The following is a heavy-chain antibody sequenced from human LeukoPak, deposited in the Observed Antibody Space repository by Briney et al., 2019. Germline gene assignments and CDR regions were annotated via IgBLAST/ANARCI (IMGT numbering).Heavy chain of an antibody. CDR3: AKTLGSSWTGFYYYMDV. CDR1: GFTFSTYS. Sequence: GGSLRLSCAASGFTFSTYSMNWVRQAPGKGLEWVSSISGSGGSTYYADSVKGRFTISRDNSKNTLYLQMNSLRAEDTAVYYCAKTLGSSWTGFYYYMDVWGKGTTVTISS. D-gene: IGHD6-13*01. CDR2: ISGSGGST. J-gene: IGHJ6*03. V-gene: IGHV3-23*01.